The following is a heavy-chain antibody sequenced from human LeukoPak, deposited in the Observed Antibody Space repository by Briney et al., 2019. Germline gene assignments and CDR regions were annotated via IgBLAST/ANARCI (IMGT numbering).Heavy chain of an antibody. CDR1: GFTFSSYA. V-gene: IGHV3-23*01. D-gene: IGHD5-12*01. J-gene: IGHJ5*02. CDR3: ARDTPPGWLRSIWNWFDP. CDR2: ISGSGGST. Sequence: GGSLRLSCAASGFTFSSYAMSWVSQAPGKGLEWGSAISGSGGSTYYADSVKDRFTISRDNAKNSLYLQMNSLRAEDTAVYYCARDTPPGWLRSIWNWFDPWGQGTLVTVSS.